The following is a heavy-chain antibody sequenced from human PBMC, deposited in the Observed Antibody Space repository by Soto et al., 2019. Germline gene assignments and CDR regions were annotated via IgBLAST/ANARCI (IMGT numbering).Heavy chain of an antibody. CDR2: IHQSGST. Sequence: PXGTLSLTCTVSGDSISKTNWWGWVRQPPGKGLEWIGEIHQSGSTNYSPSLKGRVTISVDNSKNQFSLKLRSVSAADTAVYYCARLPIILEIQPAPSGWFDPWAQGTLVTV. CDR3: ARLPIILEIQPAPSGWFDP. D-gene: IGHD1-1*01. V-gene: IGHV4-4*02. J-gene: IGHJ5*02. CDR1: GDSISKTNW.